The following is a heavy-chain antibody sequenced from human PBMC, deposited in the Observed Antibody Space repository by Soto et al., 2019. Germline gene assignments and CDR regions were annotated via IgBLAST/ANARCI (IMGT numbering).Heavy chain of an antibody. D-gene: IGHD1-26*01. Sequence: QVQLVQSGAEVKKPGASVKVSCKASGYTFTSYGISWVRQAPGQGLEWMGWISAYNGNTNYAQKLQGRVTMTTDTSTSTDYMELRSVRSDDTAVYYCARDRGGGYYVAPTDYWGQGTLVTVSS. CDR2: ISAYNGNT. J-gene: IGHJ4*02. V-gene: IGHV1-18*01. CDR1: GYTFTSYG. CDR3: ARDRGGGYYVAPTDY.